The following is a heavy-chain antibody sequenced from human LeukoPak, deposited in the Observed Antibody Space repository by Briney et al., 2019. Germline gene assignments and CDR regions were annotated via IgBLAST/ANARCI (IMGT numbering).Heavy chain of an antibody. CDR3: ARGIYWFDP. CDR2: IYHIGST. J-gene: IGHJ5*02. V-gene: IGHV4-38-2*02. Sequence: SETLSLTCTVSGYPISSGYYWGWIRQPPGKGLEWIGSIYHIGSTYYNPSLKSRVTISVDTSKNQFSLKLSSVTAADTAVYYCARGIYWFDPWGQGTLVTVSS. CDR1: GYPISSGYY.